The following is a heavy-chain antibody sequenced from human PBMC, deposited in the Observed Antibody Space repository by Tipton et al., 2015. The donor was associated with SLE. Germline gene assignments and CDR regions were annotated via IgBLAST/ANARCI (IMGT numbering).Heavy chain of an antibody. Sequence: QLVQSGAEVKKPGASVKVSCKASGYTFTSYGLNWVRQAPGQGLEWMGWIGAYNGNTNYAQKLQGRVTMTTDTSTSTAYMELRSLRSDDTAVYYCARVGVYSCSSTSCYDYWGQGTLVTVSS. J-gene: IGHJ4*02. D-gene: IGHD2-2*01. CDR1: GYTFTSYG. CDR3: ARVGVYSCSSTSCYDY. V-gene: IGHV1-18*01. CDR2: IGAYNGNT.